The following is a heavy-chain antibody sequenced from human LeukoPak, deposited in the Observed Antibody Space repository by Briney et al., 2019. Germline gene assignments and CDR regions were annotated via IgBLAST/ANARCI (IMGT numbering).Heavy chain of an antibody. CDR1: GYAFTNYD. V-gene: IGHV1-2*02. D-gene: IGHD2-8*01. Sequence: ASVKVSCKSSGYAFTNYDINWVRQAPGQGLKWMAWINPNSGGTDYAQKFQGRVTMTRDTSISTAYMELSRLRSDDTAMYYCARDLMEGYCVNGVCYKYGFDIWGQGTMVTVSS. J-gene: IGHJ3*02. CDR3: ARDLMEGYCVNGVCYKYGFDI. CDR2: INPNSGGT.